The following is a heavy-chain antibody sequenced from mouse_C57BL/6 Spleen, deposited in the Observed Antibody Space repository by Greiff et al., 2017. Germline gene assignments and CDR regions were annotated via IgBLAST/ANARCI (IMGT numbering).Heavy chain of an antibody. J-gene: IGHJ4*01. Sequence: QVQLQQSGAELARPGASVKLSCKASGYTFTSYGISWVKQRTGQGLEWIGEIYPRSGNTYYNEKFKGKATLSADKSSSTAYMELRSLTSEDSAVYFCARGYDYDDSGAMDYWGQGTSVTVSS. CDR1: GYTFTSYG. CDR2: IYPRSGNT. D-gene: IGHD2-4*01. V-gene: IGHV1-81*01. CDR3: ARGYDYDDSGAMDY.